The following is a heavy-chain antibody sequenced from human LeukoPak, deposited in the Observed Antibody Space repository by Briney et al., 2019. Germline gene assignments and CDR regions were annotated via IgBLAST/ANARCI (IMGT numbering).Heavy chain of an antibody. CDR1: GGSFSGYY. CDR2: INHSGST. D-gene: IGHD3-10*01. CDR3: ARRGTITMVRGVMTPRNWFDP. V-gene: IGHV4-34*01. J-gene: IGHJ5*02. Sequence: SETLSLTCAVYGGSFSGYYWSWIRQPPGKGLEWIGEINHSGSTNYNPSLKSRVTISVDTSKNQFSLKLSSVTAADTAVYYCARRGTITMVRGVMTPRNWFDPWGQGTLVTVSS.